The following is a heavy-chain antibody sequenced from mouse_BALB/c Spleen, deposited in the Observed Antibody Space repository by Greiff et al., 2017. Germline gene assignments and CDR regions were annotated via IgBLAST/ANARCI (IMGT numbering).Heavy chain of an antibody. J-gene: IGHJ2*01. Sequence: EVKLQESGGGLVQPGGSLKLSCAASGFTFSSYGMSWVRQTPDKRLELVATINSNGGSTYYPDSVKGRVTISRDNAKNTLYLQMSSLKSEDTAMYYCARRTMITYAFDYWGQGTTLTVSS. CDR1: GFTFSSYG. D-gene: IGHD2-4*01. CDR3: ARRTMITYAFDY. V-gene: IGHV5-6-3*01. CDR2: INSNGGST.